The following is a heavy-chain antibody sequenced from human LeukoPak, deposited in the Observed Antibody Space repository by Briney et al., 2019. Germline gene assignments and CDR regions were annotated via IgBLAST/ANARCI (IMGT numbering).Heavy chain of an antibody. J-gene: IGHJ5*02. V-gene: IGHV1-18*01. D-gene: IGHD6-13*01. CDR3: GRDRCNNIKWIVAAAATRWFDP. CDR1: GYIFTTYG. Sequence: ASVKVSCKASGYIFTTYGISWVRQAPGHGLEWMGWISAYNGNTNYVQKVQGRVTMTTDTSTSTAYMALRSRRSNETDGYYLGRDRCNNIKWIVAAAATRWFDPWGQGTLVTVSS. CDR2: ISAYNGNT.